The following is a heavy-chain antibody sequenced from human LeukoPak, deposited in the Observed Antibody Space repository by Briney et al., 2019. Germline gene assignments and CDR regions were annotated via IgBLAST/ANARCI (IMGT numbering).Heavy chain of an antibody. Sequence: SETLSLTCTVSGGSISSYYWSWIRQPPGKGLEWIGYIYYSGSTNCNPSLKSRVTISVDTSKNQFSLKLSSVTAADTAVYYCARHRGDGPDYWGQGTLVTVSS. J-gene: IGHJ4*02. V-gene: IGHV4-59*08. CDR3: ARHRGDGPDY. D-gene: IGHD5-24*01. CDR2: IYYSGST. CDR1: GGSISSYY.